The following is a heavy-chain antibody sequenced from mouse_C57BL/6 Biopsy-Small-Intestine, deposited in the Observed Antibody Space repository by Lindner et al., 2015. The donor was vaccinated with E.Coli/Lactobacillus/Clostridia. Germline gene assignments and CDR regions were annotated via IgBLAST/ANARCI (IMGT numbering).Heavy chain of an antibody. CDR2: INPGSGDT. CDR1: GYAFTNYL. Sequence: VQLQESGAELVRPGTSVKVSCKASGYAFTNYLIEWAKQRPGQGLEWIGVINPGSGDTNYNEKFMGKATLTADKSSSTAYIQLSSLTSEDSAVYFCARSNFDYDSYWGQGTTLTVSS. D-gene: IGHD2-4*01. J-gene: IGHJ2*01. V-gene: IGHV1-54*01. CDR3: ARSNFDYDSY.